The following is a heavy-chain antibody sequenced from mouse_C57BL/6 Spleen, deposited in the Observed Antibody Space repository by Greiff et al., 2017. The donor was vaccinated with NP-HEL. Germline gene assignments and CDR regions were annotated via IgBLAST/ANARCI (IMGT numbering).Heavy chain of an antibody. CDR3: ARVSVGYAMDY. CDR1: GYSITSGYY. Sequence: VQLKESGPGLVKPSQSLSLTCSVTGYSITSGYYWNWIRQFPGNKLKWMGYISYDGSNNYNPSLKNRISITRDTSKNQFFLKLNSVTTEDTATYYCARVSVGYAMDYWGQGTSVTVSS. V-gene: IGHV3-6*01. CDR2: ISYDGSN. D-gene: IGHD1-1*01. J-gene: IGHJ4*01.